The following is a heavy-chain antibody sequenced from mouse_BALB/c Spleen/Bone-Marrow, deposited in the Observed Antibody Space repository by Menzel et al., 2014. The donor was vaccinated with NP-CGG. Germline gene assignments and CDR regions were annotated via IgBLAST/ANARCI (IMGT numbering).Heavy chain of an antibody. Sequence: VQLQQSGPELVKPGASVKISCKASDYSFTEYFMNWVKQSHGKSLEWIGRINPYNGDTFYNQKFKDKATLTVDRSSXTSHMELLSLTSDVSAVYYCGRVDLSTMIITYWCQGTLVTVSA. D-gene: IGHD2-4*01. CDR1: DYSFTEYF. J-gene: IGHJ3*01. CDR2: INPYNGDT. V-gene: IGHV1-37*01. CDR3: GRVDLSTMIITY.